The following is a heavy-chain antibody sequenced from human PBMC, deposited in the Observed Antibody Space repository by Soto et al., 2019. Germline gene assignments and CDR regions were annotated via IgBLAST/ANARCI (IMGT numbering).Heavy chain of an antibody. Sequence: LSLTCAVYGGSFSGYYWSWIRQPPGKGLEWIGEINHSGSTDYNPSLKSRVTISVDTSKNQFSLKLSSVTAADTAVYYCARGREDIVVVPAASAFDIWGQGTMVTV. CDR2: INHSGST. CDR1: GGSFSGYY. V-gene: IGHV4-34*01. CDR3: ARGREDIVVVPAASAFDI. J-gene: IGHJ3*02. D-gene: IGHD2-2*01.